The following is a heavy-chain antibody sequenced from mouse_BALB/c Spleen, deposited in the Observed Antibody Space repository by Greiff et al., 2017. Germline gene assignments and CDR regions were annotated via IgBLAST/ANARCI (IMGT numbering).Heavy chain of an antibody. J-gene: IGHJ4*01. D-gene: IGHD2-1*01. V-gene: IGHV5-17*02. CDR3: ARGGNGAMDY. CDR2: ISSGSSTI. CDR1: GFTFSSFG. Sequence: LMESGGGLVQPGGSRKLSCAASGFTFSSFGMHWVRQAPEKGLEWVAYISSGSSTIYYADTVKGRFTISRDNPKNTLFLQMTSLRSEDTAMYYCARGGNGAMDYWGQGTSVTVSS.